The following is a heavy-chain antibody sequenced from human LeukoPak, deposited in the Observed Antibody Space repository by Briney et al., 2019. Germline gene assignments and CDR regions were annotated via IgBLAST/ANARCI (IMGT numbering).Heavy chain of an antibody. CDR3: ARTSLSSSWSMIDY. V-gene: IGHV4-38-2*02. Sequence: KSSETLSLTCTVSGYSISSGYYWGWIRQTPGKGLEWIGEINHSGSTNYNPSLKSRVTISVDTSKNQFSLKLSSVTAADTAVYYCARTSLSSSWSMIDYWGQGTLVTVSS. J-gene: IGHJ4*02. CDR1: GYSISSGYY. CDR2: INHSGST. D-gene: IGHD6-13*01.